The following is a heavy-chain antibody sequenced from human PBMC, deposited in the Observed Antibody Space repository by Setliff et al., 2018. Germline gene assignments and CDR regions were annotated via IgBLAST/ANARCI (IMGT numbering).Heavy chain of an antibody. CDR2: AYYNGAT. Sequence: PSETLSLTCTVSGGSLSGSLRGYAVFWGWIRQSPGKELEWIGSAYYNGATYYNPSLKSRVTISLDTSKNHFSLKLDSVTAADTALYYCARSPSSGAYWNPRPFYSDYWARGTLVTVSS. J-gene: IGHJ4*02. D-gene: IGHD1-26*01. CDR1: GGSLSGSLRGYAVF. CDR3: ARSPSSGAYWNPRPFYSDY. V-gene: IGHV4-39*02.